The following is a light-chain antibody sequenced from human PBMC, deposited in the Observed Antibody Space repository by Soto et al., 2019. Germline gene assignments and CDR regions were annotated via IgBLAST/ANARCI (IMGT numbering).Light chain of an antibody. J-gene: IGLJ1*01. CDR1: RSDVGAYNY. Sequence: QSVLTQPAPVSGSPGQSIAISCTGTRSDVGAYNYVSWYQQHPVKAPKLMISEVTNRPSGVSDRFSGSKSGNTASLTISGLQAEDEADYYCSSFTSRFTFVFGTGTKGTVL. CDR3: SSFTSRFTFV. CDR2: EVT. V-gene: IGLV2-14*01.